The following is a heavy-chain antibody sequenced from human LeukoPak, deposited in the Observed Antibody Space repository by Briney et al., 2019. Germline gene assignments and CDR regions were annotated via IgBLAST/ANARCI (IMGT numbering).Heavy chain of an antibody. V-gene: IGHV3-7*01. J-gene: IGHJ3*02. Sequence: GGSLRLSCTASGFSFSGSWMSWVRQLPGKGLEWLADMNPDGSAIVYVDSVKGRFTVSRNNAKNSLYLQMDGLRAEDTAVYYCARDPLNGALDIWGQGTLVTVSS. CDR3: ARDPLNGALDI. CDR2: MNPDGSAI. CDR1: GFSFSGSW.